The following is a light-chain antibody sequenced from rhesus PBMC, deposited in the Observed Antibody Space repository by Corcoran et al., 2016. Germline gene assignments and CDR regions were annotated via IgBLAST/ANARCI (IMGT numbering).Light chain of an antibody. J-gene: IGKJ2*01. V-gene: IGKV1-28*02. CDR3: LQYNSYPYS. CDR2: ATS. Sequence: DIQMTQSPSSLSASVGDTVTITYRASQGFSSYLNWFQQKPGKAPKLLIYATSSLESGVPTRFSGSGSGTEFTLTFTSLQPEDFAAYYCLQYNSYPYSFAQGTKVEIK. CDR1: QGFSSY.